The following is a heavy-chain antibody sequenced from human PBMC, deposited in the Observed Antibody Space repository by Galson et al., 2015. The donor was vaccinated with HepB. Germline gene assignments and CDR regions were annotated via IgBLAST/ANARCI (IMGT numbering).Heavy chain of an antibody. J-gene: IGHJ4*02. V-gene: IGHV3-48*01. D-gene: IGHD3-9*01. CDR2: ISSSSSTTI. CDR3: ARERGSIFSQLFYFDY. CDR1: GFTFNGYS. Sequence: SLRLSCAASGFTFNGYSMNWVRQAPGKGLEWLSYISSSSSTTIYYADAVKGRFTISRDKAKSSLYLQMNSLRAEDTAVYYCARERGSIFSQLFYFDYCGQGALVTVSS.